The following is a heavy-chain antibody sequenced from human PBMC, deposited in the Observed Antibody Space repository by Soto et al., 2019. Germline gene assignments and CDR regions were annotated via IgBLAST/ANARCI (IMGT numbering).Heavy chain of an antibody. CDR2: IDTSGTKI. CDR3: ASHYDMWSGYLSPVDY. V-gene: IGHV3-11*01. D-gene: IGHD3-3*01. J-gene: IGHJ4*02. Sequence: QLQLVESGGDLVKPGGSLRLSCAASGYTFSDYYMSWIRQAPGKGLEWISYIDTSGTKIYYAASVKGRFTITRDNSKNSLYLEMNSLRDEDTAVYYCASHYDMWSGYLSPVDYWGQGTLVTVSS. CDR1: GYTFSDYY.